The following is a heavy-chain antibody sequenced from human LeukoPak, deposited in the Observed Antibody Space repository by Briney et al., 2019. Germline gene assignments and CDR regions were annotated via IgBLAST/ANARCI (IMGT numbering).Heavy chain of an antibody. V-gene: IGHV1-2*06. J-gene: IGHJ6*03. CDR3: AKDGYVVVPAAIGDYYYYYMDV. Sequence: ASVKVSCKASGYTFTGYYMHWVRQAPGQGLEWMGRINPNSGGTNYAQKFQRRVTMTRDTSISTAYLELSRLRSDDTAVYYCAKDGYVVVPAAIGDYYYYYMDVWGKGTTVTVSS. CDR1: GYTFTGYY. D-gene: IGHD2-2*01. CDR2: INPNSGGT.